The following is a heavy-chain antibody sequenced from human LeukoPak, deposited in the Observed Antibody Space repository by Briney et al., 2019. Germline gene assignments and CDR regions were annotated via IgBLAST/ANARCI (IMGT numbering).Heavy chain of an antibody. CDR2: IDKDGKDI. V-gene: IGHV3-7*01. J-gene: IGHJ4*02. CDR1: GLSISNFW. CDR3: VTDGDKWNDFEY. D-gene: IGHD1-1*01. Sequence: GGSLRLSCAASGLSISNFWMHWVRQAPGKGLEWVAIIDKDGKDIKYVDSVKGRFTLSRDNAKNSVCLQMNSLRTEDTALYYCVTDGDKWNDFEYWGQGTLVTVSS.